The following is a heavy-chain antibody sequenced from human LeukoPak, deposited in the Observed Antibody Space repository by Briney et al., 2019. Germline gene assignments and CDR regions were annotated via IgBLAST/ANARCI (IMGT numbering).Heavy chain of an antibody. CDR1: GYIFTSSY. D-gene: IGHD1-1*01. CDR2: INPSGGST. V-gene: IGHV1-46*01. J-gene: IGHJ4*02. CDR3: ARRAQVERRHSQFDY. Sequence: GASVKVSCKASGYIFTSSYIHWVRQAPGQGLEWMGMINPSGGSTGYAQKFQGRVTMTRDMSTSTVYMELSGLRSEDTAVFYCARRAQVERRHSQFDYWGQGTLVTVSS.